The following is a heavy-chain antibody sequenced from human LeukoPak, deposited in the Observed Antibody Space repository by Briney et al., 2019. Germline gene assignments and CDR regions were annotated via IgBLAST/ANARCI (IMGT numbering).Heavy chain of an antibody. V-gene: IGHV3-23*01. D-gene: IGHD3-10*02. Sequence: PGGSLRLSCAGSGFMFSSYGMSWVRQAPGKGLEWVSAISGSGGSTYYADSVKGRFTISRDNSKNTLSLQMNSLRAEDTAVYYCVKNVNVFYYYIDVWGKGTTVTISS. CDR1: GFMFSSYG. CDR2: ISGSGGST. CDR3: VKNVNVFYYYIDV. J-gene: IGHJ6*03.